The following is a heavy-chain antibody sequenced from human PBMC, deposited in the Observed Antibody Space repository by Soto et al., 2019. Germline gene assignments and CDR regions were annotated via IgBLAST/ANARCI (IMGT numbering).Heavy chain of an antibody. J-gene: IGHJ5*02. Sequence: ASVKVSCKASGYTFTSYAMHWVRQAPGQRLEWMGWINAGNGNTKYSQKFQGRVTITRDTSASTAYMELSSLRSEDTAVYYCARTKGHYYDSSGYPNWFDPWGQGTLVTVYS. CDR1: GYTFTSYA. V-gene: IGHV1-3*01. CDR3: ARTKGHYYDSSGYPNWFDP. CDR2: INAGNGNT. D-gene: IGHD3-22*01.